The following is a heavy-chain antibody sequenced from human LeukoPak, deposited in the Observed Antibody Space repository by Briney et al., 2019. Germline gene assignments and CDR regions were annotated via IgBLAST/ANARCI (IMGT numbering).Heavy chain of an antibody. V-gene: IGHV1-8*01. CDR1: GYTFTSYD. Sequence: ASVKVSCKASGYTFTSYDINWVRQATGQGLEWMGWMNPNSGNTGYAQKFQGRVTMTRNTSISTAYMELSSLRSEDTAVYYCAREPYGDDYMDVWGKGTAVTISS. CDR2: MNPNSGNT. D-gene: IGHD4-17*01. CDR3: AREPYGDDYMDV. J-gene: IGHJ6*03.